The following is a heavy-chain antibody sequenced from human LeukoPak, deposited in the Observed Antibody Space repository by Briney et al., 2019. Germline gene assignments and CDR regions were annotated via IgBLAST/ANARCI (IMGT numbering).Heavy chain of an antibody. CDR1: GFTFDFYT. Sequence: GDSLTLSCVACGFTFDFYTMDWLRQAPGKGPEWVASIHDSSNYIHYADSVRGRFTISRDNTRNSLFLQMEGLRVDDTAVYFCAKDVSGVAEGVDLWGQGTLVTVSS. V-gene: IGHV3-21*01. CDR3: AKDVSGVAEGVDL. D-gene: IGHD3-10*01. CDR2: IHDSSNYI. J-gene: IGHJ4*01.